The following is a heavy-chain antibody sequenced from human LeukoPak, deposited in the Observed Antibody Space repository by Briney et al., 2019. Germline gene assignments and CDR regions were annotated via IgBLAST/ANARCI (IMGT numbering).Heavy chain of an antibody. Sequence: SETLSLTCTVSGGSISSGGYYWSWIRQPPGKGLEWIGYIYYSGSTNYNPSLKSRVTISVDTSKNQFSLKLSSVTAADTAVYYCARLERDYYYGMDVWGQGTTVTVSS. CDR2: IYYSGST. D-gene: IGHD1-1*01. J-gene: IGHJ6*02. CDR1: GGSISSGGYY. CDR3: ARLERDYYYGMDV. V-gene: IGHV4-61*08.